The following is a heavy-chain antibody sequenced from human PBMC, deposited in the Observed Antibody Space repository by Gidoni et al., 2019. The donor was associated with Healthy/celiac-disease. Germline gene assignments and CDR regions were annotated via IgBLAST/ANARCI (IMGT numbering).Heavy chain of an antibody. CDR1: GYTLTSYY. CDR2: INPSGGST. D-gene: IGHD3-22*01. V-gene: IGHV1-46*01. Sequence: QVQMVQSGAEVKKPGASVKVSWKASGYTLTSYYMHWVRQAPGQGLEWMGIINPSGGSTSYAQKFQGRVTMTRDTSTSTVYIELSSLRSEDTAVYYCARDIRGSSGYSSYFDYWGQGTLVTVSS. CDR3: ARDIRGSSGYSSYFDY. J-gene: IGHJ4*02.